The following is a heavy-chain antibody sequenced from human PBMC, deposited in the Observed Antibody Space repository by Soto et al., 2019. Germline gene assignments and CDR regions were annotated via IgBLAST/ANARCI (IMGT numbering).Heavy chain of an antibody. CDR2: TTYDGGIK. J-gene: IGHJ6*02. CDR3: AGALENQYFYYGLNV. Sequence: GSLRLSCAASGXSFSSYGMEWVRLAPGKGLELVAATTYDGGIKHYVDSVKGRFTISRENSKNTLYLQMNRLRVEDTATYYCAGALENQYFYYGLNVWGQGTTVPVSS. D-gene: IGHD1-1*01. CDR1: GXSFSSYG. V-gene: IGHV3-30*03.